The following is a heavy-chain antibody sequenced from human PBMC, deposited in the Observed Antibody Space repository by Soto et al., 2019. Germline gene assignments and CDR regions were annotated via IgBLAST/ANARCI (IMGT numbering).Heavy chain of an antibody. CDR1: VDSITTYY. CDR3: ARYSNNWFQTEGMDV. D-gene: IGHD6-13*01. Sequence: SETLSLTCTVSVDSITTYYWSWIRQPAGKGLEWIGRIDANGNTNYNPSLNSRVTMSIDTSKKQFSLKLTSVTAADTAIYYCARYSNNWFQTEGMDVWGQGTTVTVSS. CDR2: IDANGNT. J-gene: IGHJ6*02. V-gene: IGHV4-4*07.